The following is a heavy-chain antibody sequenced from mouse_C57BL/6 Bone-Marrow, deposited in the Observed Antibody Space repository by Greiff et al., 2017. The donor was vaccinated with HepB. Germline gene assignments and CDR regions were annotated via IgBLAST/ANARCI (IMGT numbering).Heavy chain of an antibody. CDR1: GYTFTDYA. V-gene: IGHV1-67*01. Sequence: LVESGPELVRPGVSVKISCKGSGYTFTDYAMHWVKQSHAKSLEWIGVISTYYGDASYNQKFQDKATMTVDKSSSTAYMELARLTSEDSAVYYCARGGTTVVAPYAMDYWGQGTSVTVSS. CDR3: ARGGTTVVAPYAMDY. J-gene: IGHJ4*01. CDR2: ISTYYGDA. D-gene: IGHD1-1*01.